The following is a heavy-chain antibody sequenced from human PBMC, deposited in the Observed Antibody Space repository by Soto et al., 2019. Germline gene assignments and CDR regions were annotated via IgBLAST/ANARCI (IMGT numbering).Heavy chain of an antibody. V-gene: IGHV1-69*13. CDR1: GGTFSSYA. Sequence: GASVKVSCKASGGTFSSYAISWVRQAPGQGLEWMGGIIPIFGTANYAQKFQGRVTITADESTSTAYMELSSPRSEDTAVYYCAREHIGDAAMVLFDYYYGMDVWGQGTTVTVSS. D-gene: IGHD5-18*01. CDR3: AREHIGDAAMVLFDYYYGMDV. CDR2: IIPIFGTA. J-gene: IGHJ6*02.